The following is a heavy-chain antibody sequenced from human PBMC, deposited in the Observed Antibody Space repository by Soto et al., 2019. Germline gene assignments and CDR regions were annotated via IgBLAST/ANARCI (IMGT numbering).Heavy chain of an antibody. CDR3: AKRSLRRLRFVETH. Sequence: PSETLSLTCAVSGDSMSNTNWWSWVRQSPGKGLEWIGEIYHSGSTNYNPSPKSRVTISVDKSKNQFSLELSSVTAADTAVYYCAKRSLRRLRFVETHWGQGPRATV. D-gene: IGHD3-3*01. V-gene: IGHV4-4*02. CDR1: GDSMSNTNW. CDR2: IYHSGST. J-gene: IGHJ4*02.